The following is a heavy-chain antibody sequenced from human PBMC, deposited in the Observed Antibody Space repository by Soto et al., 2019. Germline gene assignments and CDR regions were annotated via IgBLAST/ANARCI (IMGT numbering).Heavy chain of an antibody. CDR3: VKDLYSTADHDPFHF. CDR2: VSWNSAKI. Sequence: GGSMRLSCVGSGFFFGHYAMHWVRQVPGKGLGWVARVSWNSAKIGYADSVKGRFTISRDEAKTSPYLQMNSLRPDDTGLNYRVKDLYSTADHDPFHFWGQGTMVTISS. CDR1: GFFFGHYA. D-gene: IGHD4-4*01. V-gene: IGHV3-9*01. J-gene: IGHJ3*01.